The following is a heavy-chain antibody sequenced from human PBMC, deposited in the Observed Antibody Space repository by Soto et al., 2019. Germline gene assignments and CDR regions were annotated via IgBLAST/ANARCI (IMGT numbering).Heavy chain of an antibody. CDR1: GFTFSTSW. V-gene: IGHV3-7*04. D-gene: IGHD1-26*01. Sequence: EVQLVESGGALVQPGGSLRLSCAASGFTFSTSWMQWVRQAPGKGLEWVANIRPDGRENAYVDSVTGRFTISRDNAKRSLYLQINSLRAEDTAVYYCARDRGAGATDYWGQGTLVIVSS. CDR2: IRPDGREN. J-gene: IGHJ4*02. CDR3: ARDRGAGATDY.